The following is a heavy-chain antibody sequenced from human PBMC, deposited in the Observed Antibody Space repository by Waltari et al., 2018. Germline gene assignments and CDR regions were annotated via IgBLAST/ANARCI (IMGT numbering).Heavy chain of an antibody. J-gene: IGHJ4*02. D-gene: IGHD6-13*01. CDR3: AREVASAGTDYYFDY. V-gene: IGHV3-48*03. CDR2: ISSSGSPI. CDR1: TFSSYE. Sequence: TFSSYEMNWVRQAPGKGLEWVSYISSSGSPIYYADSVKGRFTISRDNAKSSLYLQMNSLRAEDTAVYYCAREVASAGTDYYFDYWGQGTLVTVSS.